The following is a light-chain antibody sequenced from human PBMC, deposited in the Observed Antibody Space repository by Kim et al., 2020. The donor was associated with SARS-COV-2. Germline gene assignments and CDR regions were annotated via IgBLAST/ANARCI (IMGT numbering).Light chain of an antibody. CDR3: QAWDSSTGI. V-gene: IGLV3-1*01. CDR1: RLGGKY. CDR2: QGD. Sequence: SYELTQPPSVSVSPGQTVSISCYGDRLGGKYAFWYQQRSGQSPVLVIYQGDKRPSGIPARFSGFLSGNTATLTISGTQPMAEADYYCQAWDSSTGIFGGGTQLTVL. J-gene: IGLJ2*01.